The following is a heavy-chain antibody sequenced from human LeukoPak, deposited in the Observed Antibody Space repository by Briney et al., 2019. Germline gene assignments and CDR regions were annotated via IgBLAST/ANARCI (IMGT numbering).Heavy chain of an antibody. D-gene: IGHD5-18*01. CDR3: AREERIQLWLGDYLMSRPTR. Sequence: SVKVSCKASGGTFSSYAISWVRQAPGQGLEWMGRIIPIFGIANYAQKFQGRVTITADKSTSTAYMELSSLRSEDTAVYYCAREERIQLWLGDYLMSRPTRWGQGTLVTVSS. CDR1: GGTFSSYA. CDR2: IIPIFGIA. J-gene: IGHJ4*02. V-gene: IGHV1-69*04.